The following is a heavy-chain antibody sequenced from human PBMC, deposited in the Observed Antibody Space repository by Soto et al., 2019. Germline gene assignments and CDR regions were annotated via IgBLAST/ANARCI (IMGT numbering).Heavy chain of an antibody. V-gene: IGHV3-48*02. J-gene: IGHJ6*02. CDR3: ARLYYDYV. D-gene: IGHD3-3*01. CDR1: GYDFRTYS. Sequence: GGSLRLSCRASGYDFRTYSMNWVRQAPGQGLEWIAYVSLDSDTIQYADSVKGRFTIFRDDAENSLYLQMDSLRDEDTATYYCARLYYDYVWGQGTTVTVSS. CDR2: VSLDSDTI.